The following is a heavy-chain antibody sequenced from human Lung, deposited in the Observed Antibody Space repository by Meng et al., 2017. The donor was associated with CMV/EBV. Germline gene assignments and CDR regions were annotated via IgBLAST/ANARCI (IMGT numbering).Heavy chain of an antibody. J-gene: IGHJ1*01. D-gene: IGHD5-24*01. V-gene: IGHV4-4*07. CDR3: ARGSRDEAFQH. CDR2: IYTSGST. Sequence: VHLRGSGPRLVKPPETLSLPCTRLGGSISSYYWGWIRQPAGKGLEWIGRIYTSGSTNYNPSLKSRVTMSVDTSKNQFSLKLSSVTAADTAVYYCARGSRDEAFQHWGQGTLVTVSS. CDR1: GGSISSYY.